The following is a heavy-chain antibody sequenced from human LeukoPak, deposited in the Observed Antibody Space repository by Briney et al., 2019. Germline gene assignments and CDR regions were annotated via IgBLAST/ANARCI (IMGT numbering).Heavy chain of an antibody. Sequence: SVKVSCKASGYTFTSYAISWVRQAPGQGLEWMGGIIPIFGTANYAQKFQGRVTITADESTSTAYMELSSLRSEDTAVYYCARRGYSYGSYFDYWGQGTLVTVSS. J-gene: IGHJ4*02. CDR2: IIPIFGTA. D-gene: IGHD5-18*01. V-gene: IGHV1-69*13. CDR3: ARRGYSYGSYFDY. CDR1: GYTFTSYA.